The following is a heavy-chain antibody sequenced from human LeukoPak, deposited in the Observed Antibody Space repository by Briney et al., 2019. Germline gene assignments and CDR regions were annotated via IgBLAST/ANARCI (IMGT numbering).Heavy chain of an antibody. V-gene: IGHV3-21*01. CDR1: GFTFSSYS. J-gene: IGHJ4*02. CDR3: AREGTDSSGYFGMDY. Sequence: PGGSLRLSCAASGFTFSSYSMNWVRQAPGKGLEWVSSISSSSSYIYYADSVKGRFTISRDNAKNSLYLQMNSLRAEDTAVYYCAREGTDSSGYFGMDYWGQGTLVTVSS. CDR2: ISSSSSYI. D-gene: IGHD3-22*01.